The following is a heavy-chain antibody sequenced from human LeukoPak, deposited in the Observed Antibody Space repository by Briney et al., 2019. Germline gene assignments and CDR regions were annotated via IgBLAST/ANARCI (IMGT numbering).Heavy chain of an antibody. CDR2: ISPSGSST. Sequence: GGSLRLSCAASGFSFWSYTMNWVRQAPGEGGEWVSSISPSGSSTWNAASVKGRFTISRDNAKNSVYLQMNSLRAEDTATYYCGRAFVGESGAGGPWGQGILITVSS. CDR1: GFSFWSYT. D-gene: IGHD3-10*01. CDR3: GRAFVGESGAGGP. V-gene: IGHV3-21*01. J-gene: IGHJ5*02.